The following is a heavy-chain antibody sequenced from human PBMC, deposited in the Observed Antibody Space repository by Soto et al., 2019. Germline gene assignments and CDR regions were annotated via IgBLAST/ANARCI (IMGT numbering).Heavy chain of an antibody. CDR3: AKGKGGYSGYDVGYHFAY. D-gene: IGHD5-12*01. CDR1: GFTFRSDG. V-gene: IGHV3-30*18. Sequence: QVQLVESGGGVVQPGRSLRLSCAASGFTFRSDGMHWVRQAPGKGLEWVAVISYDGSNKYYVDSVKGRFTISRDNSKNTVYLQMNSLRAEDTAVYYCAKGKGGYSGYDVGYHFAYGGQGPLVTVSS. J-gene: IGHJ4*02. CDR2: ISYDGSNK.